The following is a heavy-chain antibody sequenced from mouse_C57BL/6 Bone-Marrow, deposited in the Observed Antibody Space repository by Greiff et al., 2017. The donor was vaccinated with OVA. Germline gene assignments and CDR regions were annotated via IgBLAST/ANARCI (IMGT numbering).Heavy chain of an antibody. V-gene: IGHV6-3*01. D-gene: IGHD4-1*01. CDR2: IRLKSDNYAT. J-gene: IGHJ2*01. Sequence: EVMLVESGGGLVQPGGSMKLSCVASGFTFSNYWMNWVRQSPEKGLEWVAQIRLKSDNYATHYAESVKGRFTISRDDSKSSVYLQMNNLRAEDTGIYYCTPNWEYYFDYWGQGTTLTVSS. CDR3: TPNWEYYFDY. CDR1: GFTFSNYW.